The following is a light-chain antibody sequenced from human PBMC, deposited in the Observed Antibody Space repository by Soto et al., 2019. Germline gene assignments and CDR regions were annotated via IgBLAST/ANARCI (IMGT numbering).Light chain of an antibody. V-gene: IGKV3D-15*01. Sequence: EIVLTQSPGTLSLSPGQRATLSCRASESISRDYLAWYQQRLGQAPRLLIYGASSGATGVPTRISGSGSGTEFTLTISSLQSEDFAVYYCQQYNSWPLTFGGGTKVEIK. CDR1: ESISRDY. CDR2: GAS. CDR3: QQYNSWPLT. J-gene: IGKJ4*01.